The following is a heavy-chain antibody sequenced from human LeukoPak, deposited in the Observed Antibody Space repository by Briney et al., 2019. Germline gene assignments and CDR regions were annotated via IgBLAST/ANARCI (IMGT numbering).Heavy chain of an antibody. CDR3: ARLTRTYYDILTGYGIDDY. CDR2: IHPNTGAT. V-gene: IGHV1-2*06. CDR1: GYTFTGYN. Sequence: GASVKVSCKASGYTFTGYNIHWVRHAPGQGPEWMARIHPNTGATHFAQKFQGRVAVTTDTSSNTVYMDLSRLTSDDTAVYYCARLTRTYYDILTGYGIDDYWGQGTLVTVSS. J-gene: IGHJ4*02. D-gene: IGHD3-9*01.